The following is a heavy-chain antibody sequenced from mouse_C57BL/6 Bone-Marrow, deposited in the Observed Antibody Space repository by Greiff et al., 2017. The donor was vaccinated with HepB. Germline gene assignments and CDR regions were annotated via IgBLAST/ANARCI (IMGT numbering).Heavy chain of an antibody. CDR2: ISNGGGST. CDR1: GFTFSDYY. D-gene: IGHD1-1*01. V-gene: IGHV5-12*01. Sequence: EVMLVESGGGLVQPGGSLKLSCAASGFTFSDYYLYWVRQTPEKRLEWVAYISNGGGSTYYPDTVKGRVTISRENAKNTLYLQMSRLKSEDTAMYYCSRHNFPVYYYCTSYAMDYWGQGTSVTVSS. J-gene: IGHJ4*01. CDR3: SRHNFPVYYYCTSYAMDY.